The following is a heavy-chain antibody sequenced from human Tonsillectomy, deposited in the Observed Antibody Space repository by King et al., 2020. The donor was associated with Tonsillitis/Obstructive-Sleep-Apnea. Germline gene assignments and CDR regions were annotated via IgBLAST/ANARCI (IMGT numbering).Heavy chain of an antibody. J-gene: IGHJ2*01. D-gene: IGHD1-7*01. CDR2: IYPSDSDT. Sequence: QLVQSGAEVKKPGESLKISCKGSGYSFTSHWIGWVRQMPGKGLEWMGIIYPSDSDTRYSPSFQGQVTISADKSISTAYLQWSSLKASDTAVYYCARQGGIPTTMWYFDLWGRGTLVTVSS. V-gene: IGHV5-51*01. CDR3: ARQGGIPTTMWYFDL. CDR1: GYSFTSHW.